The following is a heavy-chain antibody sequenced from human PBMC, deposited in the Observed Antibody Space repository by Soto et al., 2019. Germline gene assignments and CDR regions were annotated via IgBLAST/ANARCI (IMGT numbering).Heavy chain of an antibody. CDR2: ISGSGGST. V-gene: IGHV3-23*01. Sequence: GGSLRLSCAASGFTFSSYAMSWVRQAPGKGLEWVSAISGSGGSTYYADSVKGRFTISRDNSKNTLYLQMNSLRAEDTAVYYCAKAQSQTHYYYYYYMDVWGKGTTVTVSS. J-gene: IGHJ6*03. CDR1: GFTFSSYA. CDR3: AKAQSQTHYYYYYYMDV.